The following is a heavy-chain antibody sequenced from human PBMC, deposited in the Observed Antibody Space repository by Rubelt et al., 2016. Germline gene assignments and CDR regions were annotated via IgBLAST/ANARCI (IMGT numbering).Heavy chain of an antibody. Sequence: QLQLQESGPGLVEPSETLSLTCAVSGGSITSSNWWSWVRQPPGKGLEWIGSVYSSGRTNYNPSLESRVTMLVDTSKNNFSRRLSSVTAADTAVYYCARDLSGWYFDLWGRGTLVTVFS. CDR3: ARDLSGWYFDL. J-gene: IGHJ2*01. CDR1: GGSITSSNW. D-gene: IGHD3-10*01. CDR2: VYSSGRT. V-gene: IGHV4-4*02.